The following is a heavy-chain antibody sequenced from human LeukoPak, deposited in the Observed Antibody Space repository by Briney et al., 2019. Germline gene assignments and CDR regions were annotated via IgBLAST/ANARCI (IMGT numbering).Heavy chain of an antibody. Sequence: GGSLRLSCAASGFTFRSYGMHWVRQAPGKGLEWVAFIRYDGSNKYFADSVKGRFTISRDNSNNTPYLQMNSLRADDTAVYYCAKGSGSSGWYPFDYWGQGTLVTVSS. CDR3: AKGSGSSGWYPFDY. D-gene: IGHD6-19*01. V-gene: IGHV3-30*02. CDR2: IRYDGSNK. J-gene: IGHJ4*02. CDR1: GFTFRSYG.